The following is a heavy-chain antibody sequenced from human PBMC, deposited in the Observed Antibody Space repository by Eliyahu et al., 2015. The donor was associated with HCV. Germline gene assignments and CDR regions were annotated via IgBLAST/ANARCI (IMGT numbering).Heavy chain of an antibody. CDR3: AKDYVGTVADYFDS. CDR2: ITGSGDSR. CDR1: GFTFSIYA. J-gene: IGHJ4*02. Sequence: EVELLESGGDLVQPGGSLRLSCXASGFTFSIYAMAWVPQAPGKGLEGVSGITGSGDSRSHADSVKGRFTISRDNSKSMLYLQMNSLRAEDTAIYYCAKDYVGTVADYFDSWGQGTLVTVSS. V-gene: IGHV3-23*01. D-gene: IGHD5-12*01.